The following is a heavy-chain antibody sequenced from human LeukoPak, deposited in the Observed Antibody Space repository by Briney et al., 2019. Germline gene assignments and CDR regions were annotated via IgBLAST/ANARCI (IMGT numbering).Heavy chain of an antibody. D-gene: IGHD6-19*01. Sequence: GGSLRLSCAASGFTFISCAMSWVRQAPGKGLEWVSTISGSGGRTSYADSVKGRFTISRDNSKNTLYLQVNSLRVEDTAVYYCAMAVIGSGWTLDYWGQGTLVTVSS. V-gene: IGHV3-23*01. CDR2: ISGSGGRT. CDR3: AMAVIGSGWTLDY. CDR1: GFTFISCA. J-gene: IGHJ4*02.